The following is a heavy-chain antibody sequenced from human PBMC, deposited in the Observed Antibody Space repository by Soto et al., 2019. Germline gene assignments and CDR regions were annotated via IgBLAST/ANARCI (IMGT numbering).Heavy chain of an antibody. CDR3: ARGGTVTPSGGHFDL. Sequence: QVQLQESGPGLVKPSQTLSLTCTVSGGSISSGGYYWSWIRQHPGKGLEWIGYIYYSGSTYYNPSLKSRGTITGDTSKNQCSLKLSSVTAADTAVYYCARGGTVTPSGGHFDLWGRGTLVTVSS. CDR2: IYYSGST. CDR1: GGSISSGGYY. J-gene: IGHJ2*01. D-gene: IGHD4-17*01. V-gene: IGHV4-31*03.